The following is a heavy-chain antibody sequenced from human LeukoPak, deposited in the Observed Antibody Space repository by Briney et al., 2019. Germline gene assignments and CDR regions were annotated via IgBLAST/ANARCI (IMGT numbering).Heavy chain of an antibody. D-gene: IGHD3-3*01. CDR3: ARGGVRFLEYDY. Sequence: PSETLSLTCTVSGGSISSHYWSWIRQPPGKGLEWIGYIYYSGSTNYNPSLKSRVTISVDTSKNQFSLKLSSVTAADTAVYYCARGGVRFLEYDYWGREPWSPSPQ. J-gene: IGHJ4*02. CDR2: IYYSGST. V-gene: IGHV4-59*11. CDR1: GGSISSHY.